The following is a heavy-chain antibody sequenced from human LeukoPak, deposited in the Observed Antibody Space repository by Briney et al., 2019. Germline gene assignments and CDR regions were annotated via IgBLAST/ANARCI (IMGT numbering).Heavy chain of an antibody. D-gene: IGHD3-10*01. V-gene: IGHV4-34*01. CDR2: INHSGST. J-gene: IGHJ6*04. CDR1: GGSFSGYY. CDR3: ARVGRWFGELVGYYYYYGMDV. Sequence: SETLSLTCAVYGGSFSGYYWSWIRQPPGKGLEWIGEINHSGSTNYNPSLKSRVTISVDTSKSQFSLKLSSVTAADTAVYYCARVGRWFGELVGYYYYYGMDVWGKGTTVTVSS.